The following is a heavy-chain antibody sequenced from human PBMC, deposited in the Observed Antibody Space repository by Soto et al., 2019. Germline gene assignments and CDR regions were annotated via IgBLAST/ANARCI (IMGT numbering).Heavy chain of an antibody. CDR1: GFTFSSYA. V-gene: IGHV3-23*01. Sequence: LSLTCAASGFTFSSYAMSWVRQAPGKGLEWVSAISGSGGSTYYADSVKGRFTISSDNSKNTLYLQMNSLRAEDTAVYYCAKKVAVADSNWFDPWGQGTLVTVSS. J-gene: IGHJ5*02. CDR3: AKKVAVADSNWFDP. D-gene: IGHD6-19*01. CDR2: ISGSGGST.